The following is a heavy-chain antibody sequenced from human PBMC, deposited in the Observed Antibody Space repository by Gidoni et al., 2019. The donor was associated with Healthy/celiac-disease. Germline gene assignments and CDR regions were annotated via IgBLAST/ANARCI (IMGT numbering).Heavy chain of an antibody. V-gene: IGHV3-23*01. Sequence: EVQLLESGGGLVQPGGSLRLSCAASGFTFSSSAMSWVRQAPGKGLEWVSAISGSGGSTYYADSVKGRFTISRDNSKNTLYLQMNSLRAEDTAVYYCAKDGTWFGESNHCDYWGQGTLVTVSS. D-gene: IGHD3-10*01. CDR1: GFTFSSSA. CDR2: ISGSGGST. CDR3: AKDGTWFGESNHCDY. J-gene: IGHJ4*02.